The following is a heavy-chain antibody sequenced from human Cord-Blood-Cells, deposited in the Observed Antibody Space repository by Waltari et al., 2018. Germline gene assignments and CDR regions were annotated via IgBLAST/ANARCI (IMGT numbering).Heavy chain of an antibody. CDR1: GGSFSGYY. D-gene: IGHD6-19*01. CDR2: INHSGST. J-gene: IGHJ6*02. Sequence: QVQLQQWGAGLLKPSETLSLTCAVYGGSFSGYYWSWIRQPPGKGLEWPGEINHSGSTNYNPSLKSRVTISVDTSKNQFSLKLSSVTAADTAVYYCARNTKYSSGWYLPRSYYYYGMDVWGQGTTVTVSS. CDR3: ARNTKYSSGWYLPRSYYYYGMDV. V-gene: IGHV4-34*01.